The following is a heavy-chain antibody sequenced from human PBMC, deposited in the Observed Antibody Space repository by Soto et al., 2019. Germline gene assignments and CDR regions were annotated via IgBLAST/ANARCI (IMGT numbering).Heavy chain of an antibody. CDR3: ARGALYDYIWGSYRQADAFDI. Sequence: QVQLQQWGAGLLKPSETLSLTCAVYGGSFSGYYWSWIRQPPGKGLEWIGEINHSGSTNYNPSLKRRVTISVDTSKNQFSLKLSSVTAADTAVYYCARGALYDYIWGSYRQADAFDIWGQGTMVTVSS. CDR2: INHSGST. D-gene: IGHD3-16*02. J-gene: IGHJ3*02. V-gene: IGHV4-34*01. CDR1: GGSFSGYY.